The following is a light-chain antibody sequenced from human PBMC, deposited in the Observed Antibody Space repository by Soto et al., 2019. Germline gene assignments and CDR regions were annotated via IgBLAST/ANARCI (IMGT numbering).Light chain of an antibody. CDR2: VAS. CDR1: QSVSSN. V-gene: IGKV3-15*01. Sequence: EIVMTQSPATLSVSPGERATLSCRASQSVSSNLAWYQQKPVQAPRLLIYVASNRATGIPARFSGSWSGTEFPLTISSLQYEDFAVYFCQQYNNLPRTFGQGTKVEIK. CDR3: QQYNNLPRT. J-gene: IGKJ1*01.